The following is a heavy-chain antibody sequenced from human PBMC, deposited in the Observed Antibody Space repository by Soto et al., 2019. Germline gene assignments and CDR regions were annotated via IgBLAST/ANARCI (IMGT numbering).Heavy chain of an antibody. D-gene: IGHD6-19*01. CDR2: IYYSGST. J-gene: IGHJ6*02. CDR3: ARADSSGWYATSPRYGMDV. V-gene: IGHV4-31*03. CDR1: GGSISSGGYY. Sequence: QVQLQESGPGLVKPSQTLSLTCTVSGGSISSGGYYWSWIRQHPGKGLEWIGYIYYSGSTYYNPSLKSRVTISVDKSKNQFSLKLSSVTAADTAVYYCARADSSGWYATSPRYGMDVWGQGTTVTVSS.